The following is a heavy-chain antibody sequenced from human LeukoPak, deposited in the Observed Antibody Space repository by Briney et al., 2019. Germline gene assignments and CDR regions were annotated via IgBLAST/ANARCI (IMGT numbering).Heavy chain of an antibody. V-gene: IGHV1-2*02. CDR1: GYTFTGYY. D-gene: IGHD3-10*01. CDR2: INPNSGGT. CDR3: ARDMVRGVIIRAYFDY. J-gene: IGHJ4*02. Sequence: GASVKVSCKASGYTFTGYYMHWVRQAPGQGLEWMGWINPNSGGTNYAQKFQGRVTMTRDTSISTAYMELSRLRSDDTAVYYCARDMVRGVIIRAYFDYWGQGTLVTVSS.